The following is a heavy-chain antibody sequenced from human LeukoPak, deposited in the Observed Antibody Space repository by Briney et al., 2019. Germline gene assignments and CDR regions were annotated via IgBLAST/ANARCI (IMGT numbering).Heavy chain of an antibody. CDR2: MNPNSGNT. D-gene: IGHD5-18*01. J-gene: IGHJ6*03. Sequence: ASVKVSCKASGYTFTSYDINWVRQATGQGLEWTGWMNPNSGNTGYAQKFQGRVTITRNTSISTAYMELSSLRSEDTAVYYCARRGYSYGYYYYYYMDVWGKGTTVTVSS. CDR1: GYTFTSYD. CDR3: ARRGYSYGYYYYYYMDV. V-gene: IGHV1-8*03.